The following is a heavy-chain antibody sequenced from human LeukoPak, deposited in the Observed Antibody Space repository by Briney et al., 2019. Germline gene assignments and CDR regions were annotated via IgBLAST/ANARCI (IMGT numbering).Heavy chain of an antibody. J-gene: IGHJ3*02. CDR3: ARYSGRLNAFDI. CDR1: GGSFSGYY. Sequence: SETLSLTCALYGGSFSGYYWSWTRQPPGKGLEWIGEINHSGSTNYNPSLKSRVTISVDTSKNQFSLKLSSVTAADTAVYYCARYSGRLNAFDIWGQGTMVTVSS. V-gene: IGHV4-34*01. CDR2: INHSGST. D-gene: IGHD6-19*01.